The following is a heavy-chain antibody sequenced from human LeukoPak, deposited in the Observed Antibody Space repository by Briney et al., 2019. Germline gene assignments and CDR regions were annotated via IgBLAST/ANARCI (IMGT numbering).Heavy chain of an antibody. D-gene: IGHD2-21*02. V-gene: IGHV3-74*01. Sequence: GGSLRLSCAPSGFTLSSYAMSRVRQAPGKGLVWVSRLNSDGSSTSYADSVKGRFTISRDNAKNTLYLQMNSLRAEDTAVYYCARDAGCGGDCYSFLDYWGQGTLVTVSS. CDR2: LNSDGSST. CDR3: ARDAGCGGDCYSFLDY. J-gene: IGHJ4*02. CDR1: GFTLSSYA.